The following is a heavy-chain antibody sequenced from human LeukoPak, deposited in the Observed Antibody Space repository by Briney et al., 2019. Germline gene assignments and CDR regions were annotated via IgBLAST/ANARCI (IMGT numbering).Heavy chain of an antibody. V-gene: IGHV1-18*01. Sequence: ASVKVSCKASGYTFTSYGISWVRQAPGQGLEWMGWISAYNGNTNYAQKLQGRVTMTADTSTSTAYMELRSLRSDDTAVYYCARVSRDSSSWYESSGGWFDPWGQGTLVTVSS. J-gene: IGHJ5*02. CDR2: ISAYNGNT. CDR3: ARVSRDSSSWYESSGGWFDP. D-gene: IGHD6-13*01. CDR1: GYTFTSYG.